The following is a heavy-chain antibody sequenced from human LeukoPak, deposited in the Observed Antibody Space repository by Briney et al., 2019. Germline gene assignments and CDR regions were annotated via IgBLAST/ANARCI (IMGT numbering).Heavy chain of an antibody. D-gene: IGHD2-8*01. CDR2: MNPNSGNT. Sequence: ASVKVSCKASGGTFSSYAISWVRQATGQGLEWMGWMNPNSGNTGYAQKFQGRVTMTRNTSISTAYMELSSLRSEDTAVYYCARGPNPRVYWGQGTLVTVSS. J-gene: IGHJ4*02. V-gene: IGHV1-8*02. CDR1: GGTFSSYA. CDR3: ARGPNPRVY.